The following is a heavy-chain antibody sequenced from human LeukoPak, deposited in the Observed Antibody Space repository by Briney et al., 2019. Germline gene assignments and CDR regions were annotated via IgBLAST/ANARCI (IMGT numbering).Heavy chain of an antibody. J-gene: IGHJ4*02. D-gene: IGHD4-17*01. CDR3: ARAGGTVTTAYY. CDR1: GYTFTSYD. V-gene: IGHV1-8*01. CDR2: MNPNSGNT. Sequence: ASVKVSCKASGYTFTSYDINWVRQATGQGLEWMGWMNPNSGNTGYAQKFQGRVTMTRNTSISTAYMELSSLRSEDTAVYYCARAGGTVTTAYYWGQGTLVTVSS.